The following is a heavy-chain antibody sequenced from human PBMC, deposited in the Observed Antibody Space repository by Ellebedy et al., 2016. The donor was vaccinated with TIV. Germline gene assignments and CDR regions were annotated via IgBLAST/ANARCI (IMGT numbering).Heavy chain of an antibody. CDR3: ARDARFIDQQHNWFDP. V-gene: IGHV3-11*01. J-gene: IGHJ5*02. CDR2: ISSSGTTI. CDR1: GFIFSDYY. Sequence: GGSLRLSCAASGFIFSDYYMSWIRQAPGKGLEWVSYISSSGTTIYYADSVKGRFTISRDNAKNSLYLQMNSLRADDTAVYYCARDARFIDQQHNWFDPWGQGTLDTVSS. D-gene: IGHD6-13*01.